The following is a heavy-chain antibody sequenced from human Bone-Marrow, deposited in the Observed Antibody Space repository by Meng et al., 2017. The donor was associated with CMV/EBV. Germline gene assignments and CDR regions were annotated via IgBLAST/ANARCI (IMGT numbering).Heavy chain of an antibody. D-gene: IGHD5-18*01. Sequence: GESLKISCTASGFIFSSYNMNWVRQAPGKGLEWVSSISARSSYIYYADSVKGRVTISRDNPKDCLYLQMNSLRVEDTATYFCARGDTAVFTKGLTAIDQWGQGTLVTVSS. CDR3: ARGDTAVFTKGLTAIDQ. V-gene: IGHV3-21*01. J-gene: IGHJ4*02. CDR2: ISARSSYI. CDR1: GFIFSSYN.